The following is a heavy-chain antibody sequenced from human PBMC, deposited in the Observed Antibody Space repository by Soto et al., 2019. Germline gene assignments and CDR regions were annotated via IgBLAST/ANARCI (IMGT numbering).Heavy chain of an antibody. V-gene: IGHV1-24*01. CDR3: ATDRHYYDSSGYCFDY. CDR2: FDPEDGET. CDR1: GYTLTELS. Sequence: ASVKVSCKVSGYTLTELSMHWVRQAPGKGLEWMGGFDPEDGETIYAQKFQGRVTMTEDTSTDTAYMELSSLRSEDTAVYYCATDRHYYDSSGYCFDYWGQGTLVTVSS. J-gene: IGHJ4*02. D-gene: IGHD3-22*01.